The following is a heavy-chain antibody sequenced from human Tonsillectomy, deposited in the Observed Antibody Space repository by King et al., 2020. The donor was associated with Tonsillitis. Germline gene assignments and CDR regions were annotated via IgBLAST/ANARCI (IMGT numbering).Heavy chain of an antibody. D-gene: IGHD3-3*01. CDR1: GFTFSNAW. J-gene: IGHJ5*02. CDR3: THDPIASRDRNLRFLEWLYPNWFDP. V-gene: IGHV3-15*01. Sequence: VQLVESGGGLVKPGGSLRLSCAASGFTFSNAWMSWVRQAPGKGREWVGRIKSKTDGGTTDYAAPVKGRFTISRDDSKNTLYLQMNSLKTEHTAVYYCTHDPIASRDRNLRFLEWLYPNWFDPWGQGTLVTVSS. CDR2: IKSKTDGGTT.